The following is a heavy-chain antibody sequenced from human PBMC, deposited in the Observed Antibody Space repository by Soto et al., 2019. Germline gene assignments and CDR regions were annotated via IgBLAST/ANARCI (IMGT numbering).Heavy chain of an antibody. D-gene: IGHD1-26*01. J-gene: IGHJ4*02. CDR1: GFTFSNAW. CDR3: TTDSPIAVGATTGSFFDY. V-gene: IGHV3-15*01. CDR2: IKSKTDGGTT. Sequence: GGSLRLSCAASGFTFSNAWMSWVRQAPGKGLEWVGRIKSKTDGGTTDYAAPVKGRFTISRDDSKDTLYLQMNSLKTEDTAVYYCTTDSPIAVGATTGSFFDYWGQGTLVTVSS.